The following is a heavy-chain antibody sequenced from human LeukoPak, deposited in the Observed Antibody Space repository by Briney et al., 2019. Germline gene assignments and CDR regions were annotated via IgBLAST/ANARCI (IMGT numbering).Heavy chain of an antibody. D-gene: IGHD3-10*01. CDR2: IYTSGST. J-gene: IGHJ4*02. CDR1: GGSISSYY. V-gene: IGHV4-4*07. Sequence: SETLSLTCTVSGGSISSYYWSWIRQPAGKGLEWIGRIYTSGSTNYNPSLKSRVTMSVDTSKNQFSLKLTSVTAADTAVYYCARERRTKDYGSGSYSLDYWGQGTLVTVSS. CDR3: ARERRTKDYGSGSYSLDY.